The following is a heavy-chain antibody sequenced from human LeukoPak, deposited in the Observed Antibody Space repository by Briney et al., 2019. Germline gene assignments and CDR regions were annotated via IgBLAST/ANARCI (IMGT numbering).Heavy chain of an antibody. CDR3: AKNRGYGYYFDY. V-gene: IGHV3-23*01. CDR1: GFTFSSYA. Sequence: PGGSLRLSCAASGFTFSSYAMSGVRQAPGKGLGGVSAISGSGRSTYYADSVKGRFTISRDNSKNTLYLQMNSLRAEDTAVYYCAKNRGYGYYFDYWGQGTLVTVSS. CDR2: ISGSGRST. J-gene: IGHJ4*02. D-gene: IGHD1-14*01.